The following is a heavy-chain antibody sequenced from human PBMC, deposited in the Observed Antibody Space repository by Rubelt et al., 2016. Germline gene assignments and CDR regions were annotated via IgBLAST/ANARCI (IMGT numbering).Heavy chain of an antibody. J-gene: IGHJ5*02. CDR3: ARDPEHSGTFSGWFDR. D-gene: IGHD1-26*01. CDR1: GYTFTSYH. CDR2: INPSGGST. Sequence: QVQLVQSGAEVKKPGASVKVSCKASGYTFTSYHMHWVRQAPGQGLEWMGIINPSGGSTNSAQKFQGRVTVTRDLSTSTAYMELTRMKSDDTAIYYCARDPEHSGTFSGWFDRWGQGTLVTVSS. V-gene: IGHV1-46*01.